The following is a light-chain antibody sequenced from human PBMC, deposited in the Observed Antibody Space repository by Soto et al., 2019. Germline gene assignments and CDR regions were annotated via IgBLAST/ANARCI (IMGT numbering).Light chain of an antibody. CDR1: QSVSSSY. V-gene: IGKV3-20*01. J-gene: IGKJ2*01. Sequence: ELVVTQSPGALSLSPGDRATLSCRASQSVSSSYLAWYQQKPGQAPRLLIYSASSRATGIPDRFSGSGSGTDFTLTISRLEPEDFAVYYCQQFDSSSYTFGQGTKLEIK. CDR2: SAS. CDR3: QQFDSSSYT.